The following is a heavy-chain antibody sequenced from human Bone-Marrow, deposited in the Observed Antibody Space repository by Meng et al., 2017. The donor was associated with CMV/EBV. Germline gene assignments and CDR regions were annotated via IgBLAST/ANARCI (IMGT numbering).Heavy chain of an antibody. CDR2: IYYSGST. D-gene: IGHD2-21*01. J-gene: IGHJ6*02. V-gene: IGHV4-39*01. Sequence: SETLSLTCTVSGGSISSSSYYWGWIRQPPGKGLEWIGSIYYSGSTYYNPSLKSRVTISVDTSKNQFSLKLSSVTAADTAVYYCARSVVDYGMDVWGQGTTVNV. CDR1: GGSISSSSYY. CDR3: ARSVVDYGMDV.